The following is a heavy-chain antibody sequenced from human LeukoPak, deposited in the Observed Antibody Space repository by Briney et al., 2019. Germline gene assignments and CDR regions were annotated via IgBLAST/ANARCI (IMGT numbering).Heavy chain of an antibody. V-gene: IGHV4-4*07. CDR2: IYTSGST. D-gene: IGHD3-22*01. J-gene: IGHJ3*02. CDR3: ARTPYYYDSTGYYQDPFDI. CDR1: GGSISSYY. Sequence: KPSETLSLTCTVSGGSISSYYWSWIRQPAGKGLEWIGRIYTSGSTNYNPSLKSRATISVDTSKIQFSLRLNSVTAADTAVYYCARTPYYYDSTGYYQDPFDIWGQGTLVTVSS.